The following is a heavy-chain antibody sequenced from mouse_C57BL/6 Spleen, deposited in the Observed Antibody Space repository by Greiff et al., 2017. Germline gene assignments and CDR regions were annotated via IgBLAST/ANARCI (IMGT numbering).Heavy chain of an antibody. CDR1: GFNIKDYY. Sequence: VQLQQSGAELVKPGASVKLSCTASGFNIKDYYMHWVKQRTEQGLEWIGRIDPEDGETKYAPKFQGKATITADTSSNTAYRQLSRLTSEDTAVYYCAGNYGSSYGFAYWGQGTLVTVSA. J-gene: IGHJ3*01. CDR2: IDPEDGET. V-gene: IGHV14-2*01. CDR3: AGNYGSSYGFAY. D-gene: IGHD1-1*01.